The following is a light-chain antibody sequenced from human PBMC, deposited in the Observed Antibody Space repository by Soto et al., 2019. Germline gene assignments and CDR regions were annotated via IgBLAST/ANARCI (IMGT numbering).Light chain of an antibody. J-gene: IGKJ1*01. Sequence: IQLTQSPSSLSASVGDRVTITCRASQAISSDLAWYQQKPGRAPNLLIYGASTLQSGVPSRFSGSGSGTDFTLTISSLQPEDFATYYCQQLKSYPRTFGQGTKVEIK. CDR2: GAS. CDR3: QQLKSYPRT. CDR1: QAISSD. V-gene: IGKV1-9*01.